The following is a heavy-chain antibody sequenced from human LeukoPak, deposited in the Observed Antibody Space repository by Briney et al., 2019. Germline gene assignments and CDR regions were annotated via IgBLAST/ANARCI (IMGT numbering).Heavy chain of an antibody. CDR1: GYTFTGYY. CDR2: INPNSGGT. V-gene: IGHV1-2*02. CDR3: ARGKSSSWYGDYYYGMDV. J-gene: IGHJ6*02. Sequence: GASVKVPCKASGYTFTGYYMHWVRQAPGQGLEWMGWINPNSGGTNYAQKFQGKVTMTRDTSISTAYMELSRLRSDDTAVYYCARGKSSSWYGDYYYGMDVWGQGTTVTVSS. D-gene: IGHD6-13*01.